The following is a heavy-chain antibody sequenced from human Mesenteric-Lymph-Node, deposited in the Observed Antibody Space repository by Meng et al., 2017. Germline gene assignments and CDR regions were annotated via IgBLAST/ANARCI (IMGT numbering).Heavy chain of an antibody. V-gene: IGHV1-18*01. D-gene: IGHD6-19*01. J-gene: IGHJ4*02. Sequence: ASVKVSCKASGYTFTSYGISWVRQAPGQGLEWMGWINCKNGHTNYAQKFQGRVTLTRDTSTSTVYMELSSLRSEDTAVYYCARDPPSRAVAGTLDYWGQGTLVTVSS. CDR1: GYTFTSYG. CDR2: INCKNGHT. CDR3: ARDPPSRAVAGTLDY.